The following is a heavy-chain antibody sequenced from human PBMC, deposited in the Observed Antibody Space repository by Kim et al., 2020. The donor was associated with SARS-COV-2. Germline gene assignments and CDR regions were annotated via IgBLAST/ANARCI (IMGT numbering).Heavy chain of an antibody. J-gene: IGHJ6*02. V-gene: IGHV3-30*04. CDR3: ARDYFNDVSLWFGELYVPYGMDV. CDR2: ISYDGSNK. Sequence: GGSLRLSCAASGFTFSSYAMHWVRQAPGKGLELVAVISYDGSNKYYADSVKGRFTISRDNSKNTLYLQMNSLRADDTAVYYCARDYFNDVSLWFGELYVPYGMDVWGQGTTVTVSS. D-gene: IGHD3-10*01. CDR1: GFTFSSYA.